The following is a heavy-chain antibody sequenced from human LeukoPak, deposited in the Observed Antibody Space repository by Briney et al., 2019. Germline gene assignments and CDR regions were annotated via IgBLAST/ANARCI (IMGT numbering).Heavy chain of an antibody. CDR2: INHSEST. CDR1: GGSFSGYY. V-gene: IGHV4-34*01. D-gene: IGHD2-2*01. CDR3: ARDRYCSSTSCSTRGSYFDY. Sequence: SETLSLTCAVYGGSFSGYYWSWIRQPPGKGLEWIGEINHSESTNYNPSLKSRVTISVDTSKNQFSLKLSSVTAADTAVYYCARDRYCSSTSCSTRGSYFDYWGQGTLVTVSS. J-gene: IGHJ4*02.